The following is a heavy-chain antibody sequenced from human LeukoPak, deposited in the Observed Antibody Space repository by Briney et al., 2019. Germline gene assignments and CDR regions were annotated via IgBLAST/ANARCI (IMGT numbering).Heavy chain of an antibody. CDR2: ISAYNSNT. CDR1: GYTFTSYG. CDR3: ARDDYGDYYYGMDV. D-gene: IGHD4-17*01. V-gene: IGHV1-18*01. Sequence: VASVKVSCKASGYTFTSYGISWVRQAPGQGLEWMGWISAYNSNTNYAQKLQGRVTMTTDTSTSTAYMELRSLRSDDTAVYYCARDDYGDYYYGMDVWGQGTTVTVSS. J-gene: IGHJ6*02.